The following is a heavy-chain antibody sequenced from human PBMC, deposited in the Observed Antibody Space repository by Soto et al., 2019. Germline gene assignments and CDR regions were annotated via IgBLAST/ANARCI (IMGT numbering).Heavy chain of an antibody. CDR2: IYPGDSDT. Sequence: PGEPLKISGKGSGCSPTNYWIGWVRQMPGKGLEWMGIIYPGDSDTRYSPSFQGQVTISADKSISTAYLQWSSLKASDTAMYYCARQGCCSGGSCLYYGMDVWGQGSAVPVSS. J-gene: IGHJ6*02. CDR1: GCSPTNYW. CDR3: ARQGCCSGGSCLYYGMDV. V-gene: IGHV5-51*01. D-gene: IGHD2-15*01.